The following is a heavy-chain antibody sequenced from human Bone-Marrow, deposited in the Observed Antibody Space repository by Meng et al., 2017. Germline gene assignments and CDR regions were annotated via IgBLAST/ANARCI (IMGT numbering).Heavy chain of an antibody. CDR1: GDSVSRISAA. CDR2: TYYRSRWYT. V-gene: IGHV6-1*01. Sequence: QQSGPGAVRPAQTVSLPCTVSGDSVSRISAAWHWFRRLPSRGVEGLGRTYYRSRWYTDYAVSVKSRININPDTTDTHFSLQLNSVTPEDTAVYYCARESSGSPLDYWGRGTLVTVSS. J-gene: IGHJ4*02. CDR3: ARESSGSPLDY. D-gene: IGHD1-26*01.